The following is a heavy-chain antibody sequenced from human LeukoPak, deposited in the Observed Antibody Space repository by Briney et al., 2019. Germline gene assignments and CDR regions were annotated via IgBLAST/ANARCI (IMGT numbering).Heavy chain of an antibody. D-gene: IGHD2-2*01. Sequence: PGGSLRLSCAASGFTVSSNYMSWVRQAPGKGLEWVSVIYSGGSTYYADSVKGRFTISRDNSKNTLYLQMNSLRAEDTAVYYCARYCSSTSCPTTDAFDIWGQGTMVTVSS. CDR1: GFTVSSNY. V-gene: IGHV3-66*01. CDR2: IYSGGST. J-gene: IGHJ3*02. CDR3: ARYCSSTSCPTTDAFDI.